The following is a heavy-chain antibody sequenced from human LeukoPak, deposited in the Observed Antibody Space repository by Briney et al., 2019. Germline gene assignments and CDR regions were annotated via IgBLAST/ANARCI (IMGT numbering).Heavy chain of an antibody. CDR1: GFTFRTYG. Sequence: QPGGSLRLSCAASGFTFRTYGMHWVRQAPGKGLEWVAFIRYDGSNKYYADSVKGRFTISRDNSKNTPYLQMNSLRTEDTAVYYCAPRVVVIAAPFDYWGQGTLVTVSS. J-gene: IGHJ4*02. CDR2: IRYDGSNK. CDR3: APRVVVIAAPFDY. D-gene: IGHD2-21*01. V-gene: IGHV3-30*02.